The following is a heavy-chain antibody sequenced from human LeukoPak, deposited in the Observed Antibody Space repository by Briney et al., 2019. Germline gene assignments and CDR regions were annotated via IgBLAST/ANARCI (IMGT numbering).Heavy chain of an antibody. V-gene: IGHV4-30-2*01. CDR2: IYHSGST. CDR3: ARGRDWLPIRGWFDP. D-gene: IGHD3/OR15-3a*01. CDR1: GVSISSGGYY. J-gene: IGHJ5*02. Sequence: SETLSLTCTVSGVSISSGGYYWSWIRQPPGKGLEWIGYIYHSGSTYYNPSLKSRVTISVDRSKNQFSLKLSSVTAADTAVYYCARGRDWLPIRGWFDPWGQGTLVTVSS.